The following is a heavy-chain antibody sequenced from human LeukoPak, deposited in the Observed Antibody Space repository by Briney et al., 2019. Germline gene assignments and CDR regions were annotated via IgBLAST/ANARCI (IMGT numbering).Heavy chain of an antibody. CDR1: GFTFSDYA. CDR2: ISYNGVRK. Sequence: GGSLRLSCTVSGFTFSDYAMHWLRQAPGKGLEWVAMISYNGVRKDYADSVKGRFTISRDNSKNTLYLQMNSLRAEDTAVYYCARVKYYYDSSGYYPDYWGQGTLVTVS. D-gene: IGHD3-22*01. J-gene: IGHJ4*02. CDR3: ARVKYYYDSSGYYPDY. V-gene: IGHV3-30*14.